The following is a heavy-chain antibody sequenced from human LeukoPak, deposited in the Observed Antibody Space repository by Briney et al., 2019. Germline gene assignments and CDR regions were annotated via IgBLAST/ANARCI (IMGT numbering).Heavy chain of an antibody. CDR3: ARDIGYCSSTSCGTGMDV. CDR2: ISSNDGTT. D-gene: IGHD2-2*01. Sequence: GGSLRLSCAASGFTFSSFEMNWVRQAPGKGLEWASYISSNDGTTYYADSVKGRFTISRDNAKNSLYLQMNSLRAEDTAVYYCARDIGYCSSTSCGTGMDVWGQGTTVTVSS. V-gene: IGHV3-48*03. J-gene: IGHJ6*02. CDR1: GFTFSSFE.